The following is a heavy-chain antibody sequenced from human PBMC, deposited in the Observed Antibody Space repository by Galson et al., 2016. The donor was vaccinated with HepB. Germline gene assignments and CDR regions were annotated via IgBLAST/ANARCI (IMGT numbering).Heavy chain of an antibody. V-gene: IGHV3-23*01. J-gene: IGHJ4*02. CDR2: IRGSGSIT. CDR1: GFTFNNYA. CDR3: ARNPPAVAIGTWG. D-gene: IGHD3-16*01. Sequence: SLRLSCAASGFTFNNYAMSWVRQAPGKGLEWVSAIRGSGSITDYADSVKGRFTISRDNSKNTLYLQMNSLRAEDTAMYYCARNPPAVAIGTWGWGQGTLVTVSS.